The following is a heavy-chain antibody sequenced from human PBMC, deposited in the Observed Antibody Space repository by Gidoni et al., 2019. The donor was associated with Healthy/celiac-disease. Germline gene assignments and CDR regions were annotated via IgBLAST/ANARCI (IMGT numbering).Heavy chain of an antibody. CDR1: GGPISSYY. CDR3: ARGATEYYYYYGMDV. CDR2: ISYSGST. V-gene: IGHV4-59*01. D-gene: IGHD4-4*01. J-gene: IGHJ6*02. Sequence: QVQLQESGPGLVKPSETLSLTCTVSGGPISSYYWSWIRQPPGKGLEWIGYISYSGSTNYNPSLKSRVTISVDTSKNQFSLKLSSVTAADTAVYYCARGATEYYYYYGMDVWGQGTTVTVSS.